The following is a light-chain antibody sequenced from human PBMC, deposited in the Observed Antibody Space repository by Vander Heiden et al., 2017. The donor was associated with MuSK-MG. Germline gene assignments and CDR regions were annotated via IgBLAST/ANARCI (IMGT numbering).Light chain of an antibody. CDR2: AAS. Sequence: DIQMTQSPSSLSASVGDRVTITCRASQSISSYLNWYQQKPGKAPKLLIYAASSLQSGVPSRFSGSGSGTDFTLTISSLQPEDFATYDCKQSYSTPWTFGQGTKVEIK. CDR3: KQSYSTPWT. CDR1: QSISSY. J-gene: IGKJ1*01. V-gene: IGKV1-39*01.